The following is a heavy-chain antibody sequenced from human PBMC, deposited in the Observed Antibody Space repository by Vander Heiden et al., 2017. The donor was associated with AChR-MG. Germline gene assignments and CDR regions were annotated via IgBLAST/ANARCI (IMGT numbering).Heavy chain of an antibody. CDR2: IYYSGST. D-gene: IGHD5-12*01. CDR1: GGSISSYY. V-gene: IGHV4-59*01. CDR3: ATGKDMATGSFDY. J-gene: IGHJ4*02. Sequence: QVQLQESGPGLVKPSETLSLTCTVSGGSISSYYWSWIRQPPGKGLEWIGYIYYSGSTNYNPSLKSRVTISVDTSKNQFSLNLSSVTAADTAVYYCATGKDMATGSFDYWGQGTLVTVSS.